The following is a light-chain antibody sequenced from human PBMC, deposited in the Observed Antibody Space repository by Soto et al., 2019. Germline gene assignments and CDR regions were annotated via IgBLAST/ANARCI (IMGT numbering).Light chain of an antibody. CDR3: LLHSGGLWV. V-gene: IGLV7-43*01. CDR2: STN. CDR1: TGPVTSGYF. Sequence: QAVVTQEPSLTVSPGGAVTLTCASSTGPVTSGYFPNWLQQKPRQAPRSLLYSTNNKHPLTPARFSGALLGGKAALRLSDVQPEDEADYSCLLHSGGLWVFGGGTKLTVL. J-gene: IGLJ3*02.